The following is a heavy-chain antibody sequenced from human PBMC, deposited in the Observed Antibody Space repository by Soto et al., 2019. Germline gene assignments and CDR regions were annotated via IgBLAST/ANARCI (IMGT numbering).Heavy chain of an antibody. CDR1: GGSISSSSYY. CDR2: IYYGGST. V-gene: IGHV4-39*01. D-gene: IGHD5-18*01. J-gene: IGHJ4*02. Sequence: QLQLQESGPGLVKPSETLSLTCTVSGGSISSSSYYWDWIRQPPGKGLEWIGSIYYGGSTYYNPSLKSRVTITVYTSKSQSPLQLTSATAADTAVYYCATPTHTAMLTDFDSWGQGTRVTVPS. CDR3: ATPTHTAMLTDFDS.